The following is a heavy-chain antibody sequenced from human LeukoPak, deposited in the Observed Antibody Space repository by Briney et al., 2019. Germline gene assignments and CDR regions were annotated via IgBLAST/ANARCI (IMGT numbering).Heavy chain of an antibody. J-gene: IGHJ1*01. CDR1: GYTFSSYD. D-gene: IGHD6-19*01. V-gene: IGHV1-8*01. Sequence: ASVKVSCKASGYTFSSYDINWVRQATGQGLEWMGWMNPNSGNTGYAQKFQGRLNMTRNTSIGTAYMELSSLRSDDTAVYYCARRVGSGWPVQHWGQGTLVTVSS. CDR2: MNPNSGNT. CDR3: ARRVGSGWPVQH.